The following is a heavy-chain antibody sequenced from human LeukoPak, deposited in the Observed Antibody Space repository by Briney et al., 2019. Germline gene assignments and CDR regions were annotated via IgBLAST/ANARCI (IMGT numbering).Heavy chain of an antibody. Sequence: PGGSLRLSCAASGFTFSNAWVTWVRQAPGKGLEWVGRSKSKSDGGTTDCGAPVKGRFSISRDESKSTLYLQMNSLKTEDTAVYYCATDGYCSGGSCYSYDNWGQGTLVTVSS. CDR2: SKSKSDGGTT. J-gene: IGHJ4*02. CDR1: GFTFSNAW. CDR3: ATDGYCSGGSCYSYDN. V-gene: IGHV3-15*01. D-gene: IGHD2-15*01.